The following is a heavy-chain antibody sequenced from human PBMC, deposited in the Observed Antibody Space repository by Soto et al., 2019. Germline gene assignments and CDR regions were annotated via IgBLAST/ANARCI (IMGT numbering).Heavy chain of an antibody. CDR2: INSDGSST. V-gene: IGHV3-74*01. J-gene: IGHJ5*02. Sequence: GGSLRLSCAASGFTLSSYWMHWVRQGPGKGLVWVSRINSDGSSTSSADSVKGRFTISRDNAKNTLYLQMNSLRAEDTAVYYCARGSGYYYEWFDPWGQGTLVT. D-gene: IGHD3-22*01. CDR3: ARGSGYYYEWFDP. CDR1: GFTLSSYW.